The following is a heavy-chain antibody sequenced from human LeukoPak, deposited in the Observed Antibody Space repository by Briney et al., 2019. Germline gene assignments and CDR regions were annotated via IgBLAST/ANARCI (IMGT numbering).Heavy chain of an antibody. CDR3: ARAPFLGYCSSASCPEGFDY. D-gene: IGHD2-2*01. J-gene: IGHJ4*02. V-gene: IGHV1-2*02. CDR1: GYTFTGYY. Sequence: ASVKVSFKASGYTFTGYYIHWVRQTPGQGLEWMGWINPNSGGTNYAQNFQGRVTMTRDTSIRTAYMELSRLRSDDTAVYYCARAPFLGYCSSASCPEGFDYWGQGTLVTVSS. CDR2: INPNSGGT.